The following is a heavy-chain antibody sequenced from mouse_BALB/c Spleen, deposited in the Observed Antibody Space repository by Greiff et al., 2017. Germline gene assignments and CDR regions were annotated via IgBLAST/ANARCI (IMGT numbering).Heavy chain of an antibody. CDR3: ARNEEVRGDYYAMDY. CDR2: IWSGGST. V-gene: IGHV2-2*02. J-gene: IGHJ4*01. Sequence: VQLVESGPGLVQPSQSLSITCTVSGFSLTSYGVHWVRQSPGKGLEWLGVIWSGGSTDYNAAFISRLSISKDNSKSQVFFKMNSLQANDTAIYYCARNEEVRGDYYAMDYWGQGTSVTVSS. CDR1: GFSLTSYG. D-gene: IGHD2-14*01.